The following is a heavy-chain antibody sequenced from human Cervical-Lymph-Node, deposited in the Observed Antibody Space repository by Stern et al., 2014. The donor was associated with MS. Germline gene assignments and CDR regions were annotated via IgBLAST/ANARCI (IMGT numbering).Heavy chain of an antibody. Sequence: EVQLLESGGGLVKPGGSLRLSCTASGFTFSSFTMNWVRQAPGKGLEWVSSIIGSSSYINYADSVKGRFTISRDNAKNSLYLQMNSLRVEDTAIYYCTKGRTGEWGQGILVTVSA. CDR3: TKGRTGE. V-gene: IGHV3-21*01. CDR2: IIGSSSYI. J-gene: IGHJ4*02. D-gene: IGHD3-16*01. CDR1: GFTFSSFT.